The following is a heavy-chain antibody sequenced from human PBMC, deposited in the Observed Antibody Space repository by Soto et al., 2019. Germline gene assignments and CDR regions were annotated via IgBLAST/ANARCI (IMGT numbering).Heavy chain of an antibody. CDR1: GFTFSSYE. D-gene: IGHD2-21*02. Sequence: PGGSLRLSCAASGFTFSSYEMTWVRQGPGKGLEWISYISRSGSLIYYADSVRGRFTVYRDSAKNSVYLQMNSLRAEDTAVYYCAREEINCGGDCFSLWGQCTLVTVSS. V-gene: IGHV3-48*03. J-gene: IGHJ1*01. CDR3: AREEINCGGDCFSL. CDR2: ISRSGSLI.